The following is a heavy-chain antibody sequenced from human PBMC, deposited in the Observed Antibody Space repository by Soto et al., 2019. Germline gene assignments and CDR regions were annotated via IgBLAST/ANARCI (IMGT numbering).Heavy chain of an antibody. V-gene: IGHV3-74*01. J-gene: IGHJ4*02. Sequence: EVQLVESGVGLVQPGGSLRVSCAASGFIFTDYWVHWVRQVPGEGLEWLSRINPDGTSTDYADSVKGRFTVSRDNAKNTLYLQMNSLRAEDTAVYYCARKGEVTGLKYWGQGTLVTVSS. CDR3: ARKGEVTGLKY. D-gene: IGHD1-20*01. CDR1: GFIFTDYW. CDR2: INPDGTST.